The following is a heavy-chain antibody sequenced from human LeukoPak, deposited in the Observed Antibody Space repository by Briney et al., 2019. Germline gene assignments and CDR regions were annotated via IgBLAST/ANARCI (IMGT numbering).Heavy chain of an antibody. CDR1: GGSFSGYY. V-gene: IGHV4-34*01. Sequence: SETLSLTCAVYGGSFSGYYWSWIRQPPGKGLEWIGEINHSGSSESTSYNPTLKSRVTISVDTSKNQFSLKLSSVTAADTAVYYCARENYAILTGYYSRGTFDIWGQGTMVTVSS. D-gene: IGHD3-9*01. CDR2: INHSGSSEST. CDR3: ARENYAILTGYYSRGTFDI. J-gene: IGHJ3*02.